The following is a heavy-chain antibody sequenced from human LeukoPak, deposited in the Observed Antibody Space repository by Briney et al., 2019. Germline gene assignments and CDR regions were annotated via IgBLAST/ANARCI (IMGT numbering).Heavy chain of an antibody. CDR1: GGPISSGGYH. J-gene: IGHJ6*03. CDR2: IYYSGST. CDR3: ARDLTGTTDRYYYYMDV. Sequence: SQTLSLTCTVSGGPISSGGYHWSWIRQHPGKGLEWIGYIYYSGSTYYNPSLKSRVTISVDTSKNQFSLKLSSVTAADTAVYYCARDLTGTTDRYYYYMDVWGKGTTVTVSS. V-gene: IGHV4-31*03. D-gene: IGHD1-7*01.